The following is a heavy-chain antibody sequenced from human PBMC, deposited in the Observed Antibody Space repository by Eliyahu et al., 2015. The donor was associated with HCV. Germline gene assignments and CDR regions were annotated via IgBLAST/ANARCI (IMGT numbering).Heavy chain of an antibody. CDR1: GFTFSSXS. J-gene: IGHJ4*02. D-gene: IGHD3-22*01. CDR3: ARTRTSGYLTLDS. Sequence: EVQLVESGGGLVQPGGSLRLSCAASGFTFSSXSMNWVRQAPGKGLEWVSYIGSSSSGIIYADSVKGRFTISRDNAKNSLYLQMNSLRAEDTAVYYCARTRTSGYLTLDSWGQGTLVTVSS. CDR2: IGSSSSGI. V-gene: IGHV3-48*01.